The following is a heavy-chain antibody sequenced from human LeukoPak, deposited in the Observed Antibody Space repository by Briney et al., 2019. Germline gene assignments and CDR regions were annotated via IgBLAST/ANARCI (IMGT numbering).Heavy chain of an antibody. CDR3: ARTTSRRGGVPDAFDI. V-gene: IGHV1-8*03. Sequence: ASVKDSCKATLYTFTGYVINWVRQATGKGLDWMGWMNTNSGNTGYAQKFQGRVTITRNTSISTAYMELSSLRAEDTAVYYCARTTSRRGGVPDAFDIWGQGTMVTVSA. J-gene: IGHJ3*02. D-gene: IGHD6-13*01. CDR2: MNTNSGNT. CDR1: LYTFTGYV.